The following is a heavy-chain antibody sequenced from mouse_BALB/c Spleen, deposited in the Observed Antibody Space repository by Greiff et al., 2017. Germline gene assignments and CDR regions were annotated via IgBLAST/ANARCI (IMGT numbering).Heavy chain of an antibody. CDR2: IRNKANGYTT. CDR3: ARVYGNYAWFAY. J-gene: IGHJ3*01. CDR1: GFTFTDYY. Sequence: EVKLVESGGGLVQPGGSLRLSCATSGFTFTDYYMSWVRQPPGKALEWLGFIRNKANGYTTEYSASVKGRFTISRDNSQSILYLQMNTLRAEDSATYYCARVYGNYAWFAYWGQGTLVTVSA. D-gene: IGHD2-1*01. V-gene: IGHV7-3*02.